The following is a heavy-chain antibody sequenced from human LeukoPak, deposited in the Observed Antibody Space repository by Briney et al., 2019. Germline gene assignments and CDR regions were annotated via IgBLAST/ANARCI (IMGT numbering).Heavy chain of an antibody. CDR3: AREDRFIGGPYLFGR. Sequence: GASVKVSCKTSGYSFTDYYMHWVRQAPGQGLEWMGWINPNSGGTSSAQKFQGRVTMTRDTSITTVYMEVSWLTSDDTAIYYCAREDRFIGGPYLFGRGGKGTLVTVSS. D-gene: IGHD3-16*01. CDR1: GYSFTDYY. CDR2: INPNSGGT. J-gene: IGHJ4*02. V-gene: IGHV1-2*02.